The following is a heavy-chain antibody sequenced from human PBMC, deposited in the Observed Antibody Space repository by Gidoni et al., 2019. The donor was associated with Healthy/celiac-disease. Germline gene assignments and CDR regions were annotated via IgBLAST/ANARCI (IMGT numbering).Heavy chain of an antibody. J-gene: IGHJ4*02. V-gene: IGHV4-4*07. Sequence: QVQLQESGPGLVKPSETLSLTCTVSGGSISSYYWSWIRQPAGKGLEWIGRIYTSGSTNYNPSLKSRVTMSVDTSKNQFSLKLSSVTAADTAVYYCARVYCSGGSCYSFDYWGQGTLVTVSS. D-gene: IGHD2-15*01. CDR1: GGSISSYY. CDR2: IYTSGST. CDR3: ARVYCSGGSCYSFDY.